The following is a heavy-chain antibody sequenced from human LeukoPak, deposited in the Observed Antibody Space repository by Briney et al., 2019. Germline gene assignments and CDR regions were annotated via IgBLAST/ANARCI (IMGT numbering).Heavy chain of an antibody. V-gene: IGHV3-66*01. D-gene: IGHD3-10*01. CDR2: IYSGGST. CDR1: GFTASSNY. CDR3: ARDQDGSGSYYPGWFDP. Sequence: GGSLRLSCAASGFTASSNYMSWVRQAPGKGLEWVSVIYSGGSTYYADSVKGRFTISRDNSKNTLYLQMNSLRAEDTAVYYCARDQDGSGSYYPGWFDPWGQGTLVTVSS. J-gene: IGHJ5*02.